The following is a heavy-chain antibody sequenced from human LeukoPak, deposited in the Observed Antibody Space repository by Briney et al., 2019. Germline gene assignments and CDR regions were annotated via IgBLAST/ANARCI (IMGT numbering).Heavy chain of an antibody. CDR3: AKGVTVATPWYFDL. J-gene: IGHJ2*01. CDR2: IYSGGST. V-gene: IGHV3-53*01. Sequence: GGSLTLSCAASGFSVISTYMTWVRQAPGRGLECVSVIYSGGSTYYADSVKGRFAISRDNSKNTLYLQMNSLTAEDTAVYYCAKGVTVATPWYFDLWGRGTLVTVSS. D-gene: IGHD4-17*01. CDR1: GFSVISTY.